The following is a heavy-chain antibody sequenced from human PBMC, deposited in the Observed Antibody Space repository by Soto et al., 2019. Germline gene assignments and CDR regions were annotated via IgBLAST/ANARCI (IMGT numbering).Heavy chain of an antibody. J-gene: IGHJ4*02. D-gene: IGHD3-3*01. V-gene: IGHV3-73*02. Sequence: EVQLVESGGGLVQPGGSLKLSCAASGFTFSGSAMHWVRQASGKGLEWVGRIRNKANNYATAYALSVKGRFTISRDDSRNTAYLQMNSLKTEDTAVYYCARVVYDFWSGHPKGLDYWGQGTVVTVSS. CDR3: ARVVYDFWSGHPKGLDY. CDR1: GFTFSGSA. CDR2: IRNKANNYAT.